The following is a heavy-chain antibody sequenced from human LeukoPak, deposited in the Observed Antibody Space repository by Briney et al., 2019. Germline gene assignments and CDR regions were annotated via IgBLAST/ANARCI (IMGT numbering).Heavy chain of an antibody. Sequence: SETLSLTCTVSGGSISSSSYYWSWIRQPPGKGLEWIGYIYYSGSTNYNPSLKSRVTISVDTSKNQFSLKLSSVTAADTAVYYCARVCGGSCYGAFDIWGQGTMVTVSS. CDR3: ARVCGGSCYGAFDI. CDR2: IYYSGST. V-gene: IGHV4-61*01. D-gene: IGHD2-15*01. CDR1: GGSISSSSYY. J-gene: IGHJ3*02.